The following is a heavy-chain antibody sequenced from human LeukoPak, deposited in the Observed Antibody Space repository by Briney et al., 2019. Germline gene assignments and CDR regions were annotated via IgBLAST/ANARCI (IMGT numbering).Heavy chain of an antibody. D-gene: IGHD3-10*01. CDR2: IIPILGIA. J-gene: IGHJ4*02. V-gene: IGHV1-69*04. CDR1: RGTFSSYA. Sequence: GASVKVSCKASRGTFSSYAISWVRQAPGQGLEWMGRIIPILGIANYAQKFQGRVTITADKSTSTACMELSSLRSEDTAVYYCARTGGSGSYYNLFYWGQGTLVTVSS. CDR3: ARTGGSGSYYNLFY.